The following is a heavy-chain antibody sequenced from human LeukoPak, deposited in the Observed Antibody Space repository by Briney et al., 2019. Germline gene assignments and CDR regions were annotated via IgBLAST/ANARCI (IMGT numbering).Heavy chain of an antibody. CDR3: ARANYDILTGYSSYYFDY. V-gene: IGHV4-59*01. Sequence: SETLSLTCTVSGGSISIYYGSWIRQPPGKGLEWIGYIYYSGSTNYNPSLKSRVTISVDTSMNQIPLKLSSVTAADTAVYYCARANYDILTGYSSYYFDYWGQGTLVTVSS. CDR1: GGSISIYY. J-gene: IGHJ4*02. D-gene: IGHD3-9*01. CDR2: IYYSGST.